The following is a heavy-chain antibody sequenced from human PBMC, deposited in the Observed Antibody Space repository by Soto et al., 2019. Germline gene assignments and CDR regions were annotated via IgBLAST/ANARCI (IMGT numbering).Heavy chain of an antibody. V-gene: IGHV4-61*01. CDR3: ARDRSSSSYYYYYYGMDV. D-gene: IGHD6-6*01. CDR1: GGSVSSGSYY. Sequence: SETLSLTCTVSGGSVSSGSYYWSWIRQPPGKGLEWIGYIYYSGSTNYNPSLKSRVTISVDTSKNQFSLKLSSVTAADTAVYYCARDRSSSSYYYYYYGMDVWGQGTTVTVSS. CDR2: IYYSGST. J-gene: IGHJ6*02.